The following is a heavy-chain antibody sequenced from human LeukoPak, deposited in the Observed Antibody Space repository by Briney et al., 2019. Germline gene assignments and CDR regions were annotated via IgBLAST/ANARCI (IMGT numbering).Heavy chain of an antibody. D-gene: IGHD2-2*01. Sequence: PGRSLRLSCAASGFTFSSYGMHWVRQAPGKGLEWVAVISYDGSEKYYVDSVKGRFTISRDNAKNSLYLQMNSLRAEDTAVYYCARDAPPLGYCSSTSCPNWFDPWGQGTLVTVSS. J-gene: IGHJ5*02. CDR2: ISYDGSEK. CDR1: GFTFSSYG. V-gene: IGHV3-30*03. CDR3: ARDAPPLGYCSSTSCPNWFDP.